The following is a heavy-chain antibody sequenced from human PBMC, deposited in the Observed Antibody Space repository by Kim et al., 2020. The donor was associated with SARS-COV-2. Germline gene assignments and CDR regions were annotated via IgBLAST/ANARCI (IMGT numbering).Heavy chain of an antibody. J-gene: IGHJ6*02. D-gene: IGHD2-21*02. CDR3: ASGGNSWCYNGMGV. Sequence: GGSLRLSCTASEFAFTDSAMSWVRQAPGKGLEWVSGISGSATATTYADSVKGRFTISRDNSKSALYLQMNSLRAEDTAVYLCASGGNSWCYNGMGVWGQG. CDR1: EFAFTDSA. V-gene: IGHV3-23*01. CDR2: ISGSATAT.